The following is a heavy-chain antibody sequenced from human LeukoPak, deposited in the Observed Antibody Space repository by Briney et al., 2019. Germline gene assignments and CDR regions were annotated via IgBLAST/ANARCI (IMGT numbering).Heavy chain of an antibody. D-gene: IGHD5-12*01. CDR2: ITNSGGNT. CDR3: AKGGQTDRFDY. J-gene: IGHJ4*02. CDR1: GFTFNSYA. V-gene: IGHV3-23*01. Sequence: GGSLRLSCAASGFTFNSYAMSWVRQAPGEGLEWVSGITNSGGNTYYADSVKGRFTISRDNSKSTLYLPMNSLRAEDTAVFYCAKGGQTDRFDYWGQGALVTVSS.